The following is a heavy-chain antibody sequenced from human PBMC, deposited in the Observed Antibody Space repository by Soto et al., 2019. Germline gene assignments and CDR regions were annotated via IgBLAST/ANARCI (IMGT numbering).Heavy chain of an antibody. CDR3: AADATAWQQMVPSDY. CDR2: IAVGSGYT. V-gene: IGHV1-58*01. CDR1: GFTFTSSA. J-gene: IGHJ4*02. Sequence: SVKVSCKAPGFTFTSSAFQWVRQARGQRLEWIGWIAVGSGYTNYAQRFQDRVTLTRDMSTATTYMELSRLASEDTAIYYCAADATAWQQMVPSDYWGQGTLVTVSS. D-gene: IGHD2-8*01.